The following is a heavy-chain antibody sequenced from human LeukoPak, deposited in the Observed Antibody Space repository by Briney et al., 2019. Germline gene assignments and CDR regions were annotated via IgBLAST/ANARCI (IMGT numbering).Heavy chain of an antibody. Sequence: SETLSLTCTVFNGSISSRSSYWGWIRQPPGKGLEWIGSVYFSGRPYYNPSPKSQVTIFVDTPKHQFSLNLTSGTAADTAVYYCARLGDILSPFDIWGQGTLVTVSS. CDR3: ARLGDILSPFDI. CDR1: NGSISSRSSY. V-gene: IGHV4-39*01. CDR2: VYFSGRP. J-gene: IGHJ3*02. D-gene: IGHD3-9*01.